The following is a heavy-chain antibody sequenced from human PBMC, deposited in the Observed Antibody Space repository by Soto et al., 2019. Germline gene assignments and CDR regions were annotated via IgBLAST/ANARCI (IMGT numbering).Heavy chain of an antibody. CDR2: VYQTGSI. CDR1: GDSISSGFY. Sequence: ETLSLTCAVSGDSISSGFYWTWIRQPPGKGLEWIGSVYQTGSIHYNPSLKSRVTISVDTSKNQFSLKMISVTASDTAVFYCAKIADSDYWGPGTLVTV. V-gene: IGHV4-38-2*01. J-gene: IGHJ4*02. CDR3: AKIADSDY.